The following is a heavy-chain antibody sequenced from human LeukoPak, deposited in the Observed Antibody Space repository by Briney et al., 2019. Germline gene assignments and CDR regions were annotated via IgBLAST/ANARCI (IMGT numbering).Heavy chain of an antibody. CDR1: GGSISSSNW. V-gene: IGHV3-15*07. CDR3: TTVIPGSYYDSSGYSLFDY. J-gene: IGHJ4*02. CDR2: IKSKTDGGTT. Sequence: PSETLSLTCAVSGGSISSSNWWSWVRQPPGKGLEWVGRIKSKTDGGTTDYAAPVKGRFTISRDDSKNTLYLQMNSLKTEDTAVYYCTTVIPGSYYDSSGYSLFDYWGQGTLVTVSS. D-gene: IGHD3-22*01.